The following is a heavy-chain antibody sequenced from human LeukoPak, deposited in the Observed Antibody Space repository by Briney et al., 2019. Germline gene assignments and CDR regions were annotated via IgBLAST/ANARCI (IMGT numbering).Heavy chain of an antibody. CDR2: IYYSGST. CDR3: ARGSYGSGL. V-gene: IGHV4-39*07. D-gene: IGHD3-10*01. CDR1: GGSISSSSYY. J-gene: IGHJ4*02. Sequence: SETLSLTCTVSGGSISSSSYYWGWIRQPPGKGLEWIGSIYYSGSTYYNPSLKSRVTISVDTSKNQFSLKLSSVTAADTAVYYCARGSYGSGLWGQGTLVTVSS.